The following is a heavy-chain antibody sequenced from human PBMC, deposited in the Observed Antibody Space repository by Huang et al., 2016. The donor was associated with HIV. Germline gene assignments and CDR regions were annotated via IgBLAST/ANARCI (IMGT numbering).Heavy chain of an antibody. V-gene: IGHV4-39*02. CDR1: GDSINSNTFY. Sequence: LQESGPGLVGPSETLSLTCAVSGDSINSNTFYWGWIRRPPGKALEWIGSIYYGGTTYYKPALKRRARIAVDASKNRIFLHLRSVTAADTGVYYCARTGVAVSDDPEYFQHWGQGALVTIS. D-gene: IGHD3-3*01. CDR3: ARTGVAVSDDPEYFQH. CDR2: IYYGGTT. J-gene: IGHJ1*01.